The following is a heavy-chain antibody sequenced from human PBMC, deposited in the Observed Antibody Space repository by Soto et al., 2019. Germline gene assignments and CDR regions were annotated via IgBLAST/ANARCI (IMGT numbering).Heavy chain of an antibody. V-gene: IGHV4-34*01. CDR2: INHSGST. D-gene: IGHD2-8*01. CDR1: GGSFSGYY. Sequence: PSETLSLTCAVSGGSFSGYYWSWIRQPPGKGLKWIGEINHSGSTNYYPSLKSRVTISVDTSKNKFSLKLSSVTAADTAVYYCARVVGNFVLNQVNLFYPWGQGTLVTVSS. CDR3: ARVVGNFVLNQVNLFYP. J-gene: IGHJ5*01.